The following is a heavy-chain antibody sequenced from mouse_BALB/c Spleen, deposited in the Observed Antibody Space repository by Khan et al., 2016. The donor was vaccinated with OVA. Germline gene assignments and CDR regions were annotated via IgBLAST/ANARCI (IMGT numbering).Heavy chain of an antibody. J-gene: IGHJ4*01. Sequence: VQLQQSGPGLVAPSQSLSITCTASGFSLTSYGVHWVRQPPGKGLEWLGVIWAGGSTNYNSALMSRLSISKDNAKSQVFLKMNSLQTDDTAMYYCARGDGYYEDAMDYLGQGTSVTVSS. D-gene: IGHD2-3*01. CDR2: IWAGGST. CDR1: GFSLTSYG. V-gene: IGHV2-9*02. CDR3: ARGDGYYEDAMDY.